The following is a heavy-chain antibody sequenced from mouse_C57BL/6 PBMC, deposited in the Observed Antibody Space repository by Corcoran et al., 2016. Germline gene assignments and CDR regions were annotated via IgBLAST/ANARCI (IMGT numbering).Heavy chain of an antibody. CDR2: INPNNGGT. CDR1: GYTFTDYY. J-gene: IGHJ4*01. CDR3: ARCGYYAMDY. V-gene: IGHV1-26*01. Sequence: EVQLQQSGPELVKPGASVKISCKASGYTFTDYYMNWVKQSHGKSLEWIGDINPNNGGTIYNQKFKGKATLTVDKSSSTAYMELRSLTSEDTAVYYCARCGYYAMDYWGQGTSVTVSS.